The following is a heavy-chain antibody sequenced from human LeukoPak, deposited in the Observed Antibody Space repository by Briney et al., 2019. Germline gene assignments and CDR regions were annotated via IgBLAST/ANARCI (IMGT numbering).Heavy chain of an antibody. CDR3: ARNSGSYSAEDAFDI. CDR1: GFTFSSYS. D-gene: IGHD1-26*01. V-gene: IGHV3-21*01. J-gene: IGHJ3*02. CDR2: ISSSSSYI. Sequence: GGSLRLSCAASGFTFSSYSMNWVRQAPGKGLEWVSSISSSSSYIYYADSVKGRFTISRDNAKNSLYLQMSSLRAEDTAVYYCARNSGSYSAEDAFDIWGQGTMVTVSS.